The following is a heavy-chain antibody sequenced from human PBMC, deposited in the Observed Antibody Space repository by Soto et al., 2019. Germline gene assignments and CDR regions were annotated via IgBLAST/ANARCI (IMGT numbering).Heavy chain of an antibody. J-gene: IGHJ4*02. Sequence: QVQLVQSGAEVKTPGASVKVSCKASGYTFTGNYMHWVRQAPGQGLEWMGWFNPNSGGTHYAQKFQGRVSMTRDTSINTGYMELTRLRSGDTAVYYCAREVSLVGAMDYWGQGTLVSVSS. CDR1: GYTFTGNY. CDR2: FNPNSGGT. V-gene: IGHV1-2*02. D-gene: IGHD1-26*01. CDR3: AREVSLVGAMDY.